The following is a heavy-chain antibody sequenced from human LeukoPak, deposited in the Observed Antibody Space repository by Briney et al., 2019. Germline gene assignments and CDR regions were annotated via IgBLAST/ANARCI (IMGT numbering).Heavy chain of an antibody. CDR3: AHIGVGDYDYGMDV. CDR1: GGTFSSYA. J-gene: IGHJ6*02. V-gene: IGHV1-69*04. CDR2: IIPIFGIA. Sequence: SVKVSCKASGGTFSSYAISWVRQAPGQGLEWMGRIIPIFGIANYAQKFQGRVTITADKSTSTAHMELSSLRSEDTAVYYCAHIGVGDYDYGMDVWGQGTTVTVSS. D-gene: IGHD2-2*01.